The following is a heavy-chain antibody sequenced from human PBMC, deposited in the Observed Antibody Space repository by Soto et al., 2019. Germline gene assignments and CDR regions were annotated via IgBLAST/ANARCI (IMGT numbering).Heavy chain of an antibody. V-gene: IGHV3-15*01. J-gene: IGHJ1*01. Sequence: PGGSLRLSCEASGFTFSNAWITWVRQAPWKGLEWIGRIKRKTDGGTTDYAAPVKGRLTISRDDSKNTLYLEMNSLKTEDTAVDFCDTGWTSWGQGTLVTVSS. CDR3: DTGWTS. D-gene: IGHD2-15*01. CDR1: GFTFSNAW. CDR2: IKRKTDGGTT.